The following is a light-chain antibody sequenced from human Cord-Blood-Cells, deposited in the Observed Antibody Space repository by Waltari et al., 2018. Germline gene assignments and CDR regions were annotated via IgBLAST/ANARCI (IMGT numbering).Light chain of an antibody. CDR2: AAS. CDR1: KSISSY. V-gene: IGKV1-39*01. J-gene: IGKJ4*01. Sequence: DIQMTQSPSSLSASVGDRVTITCWASKSISSYLNWYQQKPGKAPKLLIYAASNLQSGVPSRFSGSGSGTDFTLTISSLQPEDFATYYCQQSYSTLLTFGGGTKVEIK. CDR3: QQSYSTLLT.